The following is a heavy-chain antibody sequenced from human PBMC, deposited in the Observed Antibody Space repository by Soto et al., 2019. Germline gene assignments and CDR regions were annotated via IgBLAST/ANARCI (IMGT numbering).Heavy chain of an antibody. V-gene: IGHV4-34*01. Sequence: SETLSLTCAVYGGSFTGYFWSWIRQSPGKGLEWIGEVNQRGETNYSPSLKSRLTISGDTSKNHISLKLNSVTAADTAVYYCARGKRMQLWLKSYFDTWGQGTPVTVSS. J-gene: IGHJ4*02. D-gene: IGHD5-18*01. CDR3: ARGKRMQLWLKSYFDT. CDR1: GGSFTGYF. CDR2: VNQRGET.